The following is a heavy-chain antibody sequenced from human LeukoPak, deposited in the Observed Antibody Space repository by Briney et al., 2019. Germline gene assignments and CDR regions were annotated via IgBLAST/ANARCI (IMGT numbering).Heavy chain of an antibody. V-gene: IGHV3-20*04. CDR3: AREGELGGYCSSTSRYTFDY. D-gene: IGHD2-2*02. Sequence: GGSLRLSCAASRFTFDDYGMSWVRQAPGKGLEWVSGINWNGGSTGYADSVKGRFTISRDNAKNSLYLQMNSLRAEDTALYYCAREGELGGYCSSTSRYTFDYWGQGTLVTVSS. CDR1: RFTFDDYG. J-gene: IGHJ4*02. CDR2: INWNGGST.